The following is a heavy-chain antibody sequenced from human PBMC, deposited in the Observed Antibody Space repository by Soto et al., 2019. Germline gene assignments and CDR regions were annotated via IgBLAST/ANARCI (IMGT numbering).Heavy chain of an antibody. Sequence: GGSLRLSCASSGFTFSGSAMHWVRQASGKGLEWVGRIRSKANSYATAYAASVKGRFTISRDDSKNTAYLQMNSLKTEDTAVYYCTRQRELFYYYYGMDVWGQGTTVTVSS. CDR1: GFTFSGSA. CDR2: IRSKANSYAT. J-gene: IGHJ6*02. D-gene: IGHD3-10*01. CDR3: TRQRELFYYYYGMDV. V-gene: IGHV3-73*01.